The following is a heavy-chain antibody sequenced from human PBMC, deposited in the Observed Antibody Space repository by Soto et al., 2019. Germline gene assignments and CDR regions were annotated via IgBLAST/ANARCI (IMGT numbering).Heavy chain of an antibody. CDR3: VRVRNYYFDY. V-gene: IGHV3-72*01. D-gene: IGHD1-7*01. CDR2: TRNKPSSYTT. J-gene: IGHJ4*02. CDR1: GFTLSDHY. Sequence: EVQLVESGGGLVQPGGSLRLSCAASGFTLSDHYMDWVRQAPEKGLEWVGRTRNKPSSYTTEYAASVRGRFTISRDDSKNSLYLQMSSLKTDDTAVYYCVRVRNYYFDYWGRGSLVTVSS.